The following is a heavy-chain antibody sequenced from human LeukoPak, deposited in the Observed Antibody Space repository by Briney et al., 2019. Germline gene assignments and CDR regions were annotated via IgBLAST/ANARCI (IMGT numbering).Heavy chain of an antibody. D-gene: IGHD4-11*01. CDR2: IKSKTDGGTT. J-gene: IGHJ4*02. CDR1: GFTFSNAW. Sequence: GGSLRLSCAASGFTFSNAWMSWVRQAPGKGLEWVGGIKSKTDGGTTDYAAPVKGRFTISRDDSKNTLYLPMNSLKTEDTAVYYCTTRRFVTRYYFDYWGQGTLVTVSS. V-gene: IGHV3-15*01. CDR3: TTRRFVTRYYFDY.